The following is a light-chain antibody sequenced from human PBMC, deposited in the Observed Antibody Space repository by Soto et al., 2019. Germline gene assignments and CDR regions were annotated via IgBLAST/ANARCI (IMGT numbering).Light chain of an antibody. CDR2: SNN. CDR3: AAWDDSLVYV. V-gene: IGLV1-47*02. J-gene: IGLJ1*01. CDR1: SSNIGSNY. Sequence: QSVLTQPPSASGTPGQRVTISCSGSSSNIGSNYVYWYQQLPGTAPKLIIYSNNQRPSGVPDRFSGSKSGTSASLAISGLRSEDEADYYCAAWDDSLVYVFGTGTKLTVL.